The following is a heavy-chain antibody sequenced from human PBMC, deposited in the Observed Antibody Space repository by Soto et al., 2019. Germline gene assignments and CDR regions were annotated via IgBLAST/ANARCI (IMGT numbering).Heavy chain of an antibody. J-gene: IGHJ4*02. CDR1: GGTFSSYT. CDR3: ASLVAGYYFDY. V-gene: IGHV1-69*02. Sequence: SVKVSCKASGGTFSSYTISWVRQAPGQGLEWMGRIIPILGIANYAQKLQGRVTITADKSTSTAYMELSSLRSEDTAVYYCASLVAGYYFDYWGQGTLVTVSS. D-gene: IGHD5-12*01. CDR2: IIPILGIA.